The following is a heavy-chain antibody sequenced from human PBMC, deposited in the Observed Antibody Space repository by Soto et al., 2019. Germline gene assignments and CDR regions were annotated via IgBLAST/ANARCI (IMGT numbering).Heavy chain of an antibody. CDR1: GGSISNYY. CDR3: ARASSGRSWFDP. J-gene: IGHJ5*02. Sequence: SETLSLTCTVSGGSISNYYWSWIRQPPGKGLEWFGSIFSSGSINYNPSLRSRVTISIDTSKNQFSLNLTSVTTADTAVYYCARASSGRSWFDPWGQGTLVTVSS. D-gene: IGHD6-6*01. V-gene: IGHV4-59*01. CDR2: IFSSGSI.